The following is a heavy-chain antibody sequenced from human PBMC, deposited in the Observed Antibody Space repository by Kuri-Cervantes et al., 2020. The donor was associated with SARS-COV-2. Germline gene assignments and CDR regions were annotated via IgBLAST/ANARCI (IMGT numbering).Heavy chain of an antibody. V-gene: IGHV1-69*04. D-gene: IGHD3-10*01. CDR3: SRSANYGSGVYYMSYGMDV. Sequence: SVQISCKASGGTFISYAISWVRQAPAQGLEWMGRIIPILGIANYAQKFQGRVTIIADKSTSTAYMELSSLRSEDTAVYYCSRSANYGSGVYYMSYGMDVWGQGTTVTVSS. J-gene: IGHJ6*02. CDR1: GGTFISYA. CDR2: IIPILGIA.